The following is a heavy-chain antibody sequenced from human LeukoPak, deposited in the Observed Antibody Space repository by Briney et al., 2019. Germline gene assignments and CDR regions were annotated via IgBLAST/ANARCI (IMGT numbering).Heavy chain of an antibody. CDR2: INHSGST. J-gene: IGHJ6*03. D-gene: IGHD6-13*01. V-gene: IGHV4-34*01. Sequence: SETLSLTCAVYGGSFSGYYWSWIRQPPGKGLEWIGEINHSGSTNYNPSLKSRVTISVDTSKNQFSLKLSSVTAADTAVYYCARGHKVAAAPGYYYYYYYMDVWGKGTTVTVSS. CDR3: ARGHKVAAAPGYYYYYYYMDV. CDR1: GGSFSGYY.